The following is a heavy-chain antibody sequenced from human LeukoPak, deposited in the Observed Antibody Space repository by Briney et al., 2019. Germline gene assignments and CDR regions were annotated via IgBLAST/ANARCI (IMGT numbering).Heavy chain of an antibody. D-gene: IGHD5-12*01. J-gene: IGHJ4*02. CDR2: LTHSGST. CDR1: GGTLSGYH. V-gene: IGHV4-34*01. Sequence: SETLSLTCAAYGGTLSGYHWSRIRQPPGKGLEWLGELTHSGSTHYNSSLKSRVTISVDTSKIQFSLKLSFVAAADTAVYYCARLVRRLQRLNIGRDSDYATGYYLDSWGQGTLVTVSS. CDR3: ARLVRRLQRLNIGRDSDYATGYYLDS.